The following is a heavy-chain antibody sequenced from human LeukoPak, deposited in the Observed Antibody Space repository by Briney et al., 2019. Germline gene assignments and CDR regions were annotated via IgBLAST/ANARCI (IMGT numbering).Heavy chain of an antibody. J-gene: IGHJ3*02. CDR1: GFTFRNYA. CDR3: AKDLDGVGRKAFDI. CDR2: ISGSGGST. V-gene: IGHV3-23*01. Sequence: GGSLRLSCAASGFTFRNYAMSWVRQARGKGLEWLSAISGSGGSTYYADSVKGRFTISRDNSKNTLYLQMNSLRVEDTALYYCAKDLDGVGRKAFDIWGQGTKVTVSS. D-gene: IGHD2-8*01.